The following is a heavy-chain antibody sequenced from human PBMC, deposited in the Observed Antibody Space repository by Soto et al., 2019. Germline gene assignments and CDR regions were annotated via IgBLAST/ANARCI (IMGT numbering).Heavy chain of an antibody. CDR2: IYYSGST. D-gene: IGHD6-13*01. J-gene: IGHJ4*02. CDR3: PRLDMTAAAGAPIDY. Sequence: PSETLSLTCTVSGGSISSGGYYWSWIRQHPGKGLEWIGYIYYSGSTYYNPSLKSRVTISVDTSKNQFSLKLSSVTAADTAVYYCPRLDMTAAAGAPIDYWGQGTLVTVSS. V-gene: IGHV4-30-4*08. CDR1: GGSISSGGYY.